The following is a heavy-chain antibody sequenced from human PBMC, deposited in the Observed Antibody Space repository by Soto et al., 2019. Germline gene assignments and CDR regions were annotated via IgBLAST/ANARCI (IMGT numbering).Heavy chain of an antibody. CDR1: GFTFTNYW. V-gene: IGHV3-74*01. Sequence: PGGSLRLSCAASGFTFTNYWIHWVRQAPGKGLAWVSRINRDGSSQNYADSVKGRFTVTRDNAKDTVYLQMNSLRVEDTAVYYCARGARNEYYADYWGQGILVTAPQ. CDR3: ARGARNEYYADY. CDR2: INRDGSSQ. D-gene: IGHD1-26*01. J-gene: IGHJ4*02.